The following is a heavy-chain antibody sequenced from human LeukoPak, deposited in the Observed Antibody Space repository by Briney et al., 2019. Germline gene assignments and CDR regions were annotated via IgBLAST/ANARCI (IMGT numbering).Heavy chain of an antibody. V-gene: IGHV3-23*01. CDR3: AKGGIQVWSHFDY. CDR1: GFTFSSYA. CDR2: ISGSGGST. J-gene: IGHJ4*02. Sequence: SGGSLRLSCAASGFTFSSYAMSWVRQAPEKGLEWVSAISGSGGSTYYADSVKGRFTISRDNSKNTLYLQMNSLRAEDTAVYYCAKGGIQVWSHFDYWGQGTLVTVSS. D-gene: IGHD5-18*01.